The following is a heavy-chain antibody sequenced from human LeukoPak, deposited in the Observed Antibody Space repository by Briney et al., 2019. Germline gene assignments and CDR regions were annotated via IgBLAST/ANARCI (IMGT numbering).Heavy chain of an antibody. V-gene: IGHV4-4*07. CDR3: ARDRGVGATTYYFDY. CDR1: GGSISSYY. D-gene: IGHD1-26*01. CDR2: IYTSGST. Sequence: SETLSLTCTVSGGSISSYYWSWIRQPAGKGLEWIGRIYTSGSTNYNPSLKSRVTMSVDTSKNQFSLKLSSVTAADTAVYYCARDRGVGATTYYFDYWGQGTLVTVSS. J-gene: IGHJ4*02.